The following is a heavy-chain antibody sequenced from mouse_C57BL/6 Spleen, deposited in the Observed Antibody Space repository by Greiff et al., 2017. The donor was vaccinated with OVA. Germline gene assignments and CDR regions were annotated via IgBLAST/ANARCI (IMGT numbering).Heavy chain of an antibody. CDR1: GYPFTSYW. CDR3: AIMTY. Sequence: QVQLQQPGAELGKPGASVKLSCKASGYPFTSYWMHWVKQRPGQGRWWVGNINPSNGGSNYNEKFKSKATLTVDKSSTTAYMQLSSLTSEDSAVYYCAIMTYWGQGTLVTVSA. V-gene: IGHV1-53*01. CDR2: INPSNGGS. D-gene: IGHD2-3*01. J-gene: IGHJ3*01.